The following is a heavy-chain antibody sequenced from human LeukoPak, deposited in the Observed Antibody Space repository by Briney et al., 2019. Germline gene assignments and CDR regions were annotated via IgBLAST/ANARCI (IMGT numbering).Heavy chain of an antibody. Sequence: SETLSLTCTVSGGSFSSHYWSWIRQPPGKGLEWIGYISYIGSTNYNPSLKNRVTISVDTSKNQFSLKLSSVTAADTAVYYCARDPTTVTKGLDIWGQGTMVTVSS. D-gene: IGHD4-17*01. CDR1: GGSFSSHY. J-gene: IGHJ3*02. V-gene: IGHV4-59*11. CDR3: ARDPTTVTKGLDI. CDR2: ISYIGST.